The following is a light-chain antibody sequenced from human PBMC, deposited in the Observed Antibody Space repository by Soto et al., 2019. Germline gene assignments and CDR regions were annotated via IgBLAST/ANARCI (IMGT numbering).Light chain of an antibody. CDR1: QSVGNS. CDR2: EVS. Sequence: EIVLTQSPATLSLPPGERATLSCRASQSVGNSLAWYQQKPGQAPGLLIHEVSTRATGIPARFSGSGSGTDFPLTISSLDLEDFAVYYCHQHSDWPLTFGAGTRVEIK. J-gene: IGKJ4*01. V-gene: IGKV3-11*01. CDR3: HQHSDWPLT.